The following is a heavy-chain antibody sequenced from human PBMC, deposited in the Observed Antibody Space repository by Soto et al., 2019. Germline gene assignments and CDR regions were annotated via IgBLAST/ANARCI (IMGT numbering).Heavy chain of an antibody. D-gene: IGHD1-26*01. CDR3: AKDLYSGRFYNLFY. CDR2: ISGDTVNT. Sequence: GGSLRLSCAASGFTFSSYDMGWVRQAPGKGLQWVSTISGDTVNTYYEDSVKGRFTISRDNSKNTLYLQMSSLRAEDTAVYFFAKDLYSGRFYNLFYWSQGTLVTVSS. V-gene: IGHV3-23*01. J-gene: IGHJ4*02. CDR1: GFTFSSYD.